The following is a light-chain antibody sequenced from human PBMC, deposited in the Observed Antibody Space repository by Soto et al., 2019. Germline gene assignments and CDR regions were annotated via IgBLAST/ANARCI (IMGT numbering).Light chain of an antibody. V-gene: IGKV1-6*01. CDR3: LQDYSYPLT. CDR2: GAS. J-gene: IGKJ4*01. Sequence: AIQMTQSPSSLSASVGDRVTLTYRASQGIRNDLGWYQQKPGKAPKVLIYGASTLQSGVPSRFSGSGFGTDFTLTISSLQPDDFATYYCLQDYSYPLTFGGGTKVEI. CDR1: QGIRND.